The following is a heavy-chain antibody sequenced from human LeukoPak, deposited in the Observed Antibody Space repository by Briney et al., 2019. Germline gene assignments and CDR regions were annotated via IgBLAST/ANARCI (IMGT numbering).Heavy chain of an antibody. D-gene: IGHD1-26*01. CDR2: FNHSGST. V-gene: IGHV4-34*01. J-gene: IGHJ1*01. Sequence: PSEILSLTCAVYVGSFTGYYWSWVRQPSGKGLGCIGEFNHSGSTNYNPSLKSRVTISVDTSKNQFSLKLSSVTAADRSVYYCARVVPRRVWWPTGYFQHRGRGTLVTVSS. CDR1: VGSFTGYY. CDR3: ARVVPRRVWWPTGYFQH.